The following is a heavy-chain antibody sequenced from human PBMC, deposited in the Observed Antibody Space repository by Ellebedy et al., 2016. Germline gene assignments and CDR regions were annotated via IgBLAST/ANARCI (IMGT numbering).Heavy chain of an antibody. J-gene: IGHJ4*02. CDR1: GFSFSGYA. D-gene: IGHD4-17*01. Sequence: GESLKISXVVSGFSFSGYAMTWVRQAPGKGLEWVSTISAGGDNAQFADSVKGRFTVSRDNSKNSVYLRMNNLRVEDTAVYYCRQGHYADLWGQGTLVTVSS. CDR2: ISAGGDNA. V-gene: IGHV3-23*01. CDR3: RQGHYADL.